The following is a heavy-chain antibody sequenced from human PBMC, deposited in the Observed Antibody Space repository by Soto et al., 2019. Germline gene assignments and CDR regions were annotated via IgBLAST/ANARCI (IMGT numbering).Heavy chain of an antibody. D-gene: IGHD2-15*01. Sequence: SETLSLTCAVSGASVSSGSHYWSWFRQPPGKGLEWIGYIYDYGSTNYNPSLKSRVTISLDTSKNQFSLKLRSVTAADTAVYYCARDEGGNSDYWGQGTLVTVSS. V-gene: IGHV4-61*01. CDR3: ARDEGGNSDY. CDR1: GASVSSGSHY. CDR2: IYDYGST. J-gene: IGHJ4*02.